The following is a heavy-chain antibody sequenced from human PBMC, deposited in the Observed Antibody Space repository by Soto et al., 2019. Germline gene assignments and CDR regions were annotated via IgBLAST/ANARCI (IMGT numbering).Heavy chain of an antibody. CDR2: IYPDDSDT. CDR3: AASIFYYGMDV. Sequence: PGESLKISCKGSGYTFTNYWIGWVRQMPGKGLEWMGIIYPDDSDTKYNPSFQGQVTISADKSITTTYLRWTSLKASDTAIYYCAASIFYYGMDVWGQGTTVTVS. J-gene: IGHJ6*02. V-gene: IGHV5-51*01. CDR1: GYTFTNYW.